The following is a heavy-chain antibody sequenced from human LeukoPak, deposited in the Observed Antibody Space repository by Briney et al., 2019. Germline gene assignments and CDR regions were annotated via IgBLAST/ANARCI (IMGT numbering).Heavy chain of an antibody. J-gene: IGHJ4*02. CDR3: ASSGNYRIYYFDY. Sequence: PGGSLRLSCAASGFTVSSHDMSWVRQAPGKGLEWVSLIYSGGSTYYADSVKGRFTISRDNSKNTLYLQMNSLRAEDTAVYYCASSGNYRIYYFDYWGQGTLVTVSS. CDR2: IYSGGST. CDR1: GFTVSSHD. D-gene: IGHD1-26*01. V-gene: IGHV3-66*01.